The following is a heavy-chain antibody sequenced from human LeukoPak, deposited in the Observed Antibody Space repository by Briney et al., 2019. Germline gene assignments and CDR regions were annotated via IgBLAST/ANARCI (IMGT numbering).Heavy chain of an antibody. CDR2: INPSGGRT. Sequence: ASVTVCCKASGYTFTSYYMHWVRQAPGQGLEWMGIINPSGGRTSYDQKFPGRVTLTRYTYTTTVYMELSSLISDDTAVYYCARACDPKLRKFDWLPRGYYYYYMDVWGKGTTVTISS. J-gene: IGHJ6*03. V-gene: IGHV1-46*01. CDR3: ARACDPKLRKFDWLPRGYYYYYMDV. D-gene: IGHD3-9*01. CDR1: GYTFTSYY.